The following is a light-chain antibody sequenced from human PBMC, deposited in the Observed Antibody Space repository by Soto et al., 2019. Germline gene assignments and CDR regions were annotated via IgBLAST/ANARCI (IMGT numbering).Light chain of an antibody. CDR1: NIESKS. CDR2: YDN. CDR3: QVWDRTTDHAF. Sequence: VLTQPPSASVAPGKTATITCGGNNIESKSVHWYQQKPGQAPVLVIYYDNDRPSGTPDRFSGSNSGNTATLTISRVEAGDEADYYCQVWDRTTDHAFFGGGTKLT. J-gene: IGLJ2*01. V-gene: IGLV3-21*04.